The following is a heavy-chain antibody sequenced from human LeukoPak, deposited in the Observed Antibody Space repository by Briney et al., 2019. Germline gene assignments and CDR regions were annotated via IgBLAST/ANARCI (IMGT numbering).Heavy chain of an antibody. CDR1: GGSISSGSYY. V-gene: IGHV4-61*02. Sequence: SETLSLTCTVSGGSISSGSYYWSWIRQPAGKGLEWIGRIYTSGSTNYNPSLKSRVTISVDTSKNQFSLRLSSVTAADTAVYYCARITIFGAYYFDYWGQGTLVTVSS. D-gene: IGHD3-3*01. CDR2: IYTSGST. J-gene: IGHJ4*02. CDR3: ARITIFGAYYFDY.